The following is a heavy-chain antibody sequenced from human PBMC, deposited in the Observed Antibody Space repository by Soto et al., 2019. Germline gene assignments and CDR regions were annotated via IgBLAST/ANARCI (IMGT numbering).Heavy chain of an antibody. CDR3: ARASYSSGWYGYWFDP. CDR1: GSSVSSSSYY. V-gene: IGHV4-61*01. J-gene: IGHJ5*02. D-gene: IGHD6-19*01. Sequence: SETLSLTCTLSGSSVSSSSYYWGWVRQPSGKGLEWIGYIYYSGNTTYNPSLKSRVTISVDTSKNQFSLKLTSVTAADTAVYYCARASYSSGWYGYWFDPWGQGTPVTVSS. CDR2: IYYSGNT.